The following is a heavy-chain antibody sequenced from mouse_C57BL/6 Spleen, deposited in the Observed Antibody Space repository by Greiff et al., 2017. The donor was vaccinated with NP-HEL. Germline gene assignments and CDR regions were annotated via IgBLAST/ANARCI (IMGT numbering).Heavy chain of an antibody. J-gene: IGHJ4*01. CDR3: ASYGYYAMDY. CDR1: GYSITSGYY. D-gene: IGHD1-1*01. V-gene: IGHV3-6*01. CDR2: ISYDGSN. Sequence: DVQLVESGPGLVKPSQSLSLTCSVTGYSITSGYYWNWIRQFPGNKLEWMGYISYDGSNNYNPSLKNRISITRDTSKNQFFLKLNSVTTEDTATYYCASYGYYAMDYWVKEPQSPSPQ.